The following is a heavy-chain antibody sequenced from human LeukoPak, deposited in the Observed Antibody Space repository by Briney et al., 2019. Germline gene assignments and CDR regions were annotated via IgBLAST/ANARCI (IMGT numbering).Heavy chain of an antibody. D-gene: IGHD2-15*01. CDR2: IYHSGST. CDR3: ASLFSGGWSVMNDF. CDR1: GGSTGSSSYY. V-gene: IGHV4-39*01. J-gene: IGHJ4*02. Sequence: SETLSLTCTVSGGSTGSSSYYWAWIRQPPGKGLEWIASIYHSGSTFYNPSLQGRVTISVDTSKSQFSLKLTSVTAADTAVYYCASLFSGGWSVMNDFWGQGILVTVSS.